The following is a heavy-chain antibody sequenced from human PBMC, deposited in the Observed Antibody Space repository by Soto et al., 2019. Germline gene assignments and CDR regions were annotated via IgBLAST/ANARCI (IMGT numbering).Heavy chain of an antibody. J-gene: IGHJ4*02. Sequence: QVQLQESSRGLVKPSETLSLTCSVSGGSLSSGFWGWFRQPPGKGLEWIGFIHYSGSTPYNPSLTSRLTISLDTSKNHFSLRLSSVTAADTALYYCTVGGGWLTDYWGQGTLVTVSS. D-gene: IGHD5-12*01. V-gene: IGHV4-59*01. CDR3: TVGGGWLTDY. CDR1: GGSLSSGF. CDR2: IHYSGST.